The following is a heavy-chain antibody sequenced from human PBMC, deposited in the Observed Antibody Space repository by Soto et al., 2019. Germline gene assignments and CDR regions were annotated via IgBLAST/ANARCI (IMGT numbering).Heavy chain of an antibody. CDR3: ARSEYYYDSSGYVDY. CDR2: IWYDGSNK. CDR1: GFTFSSYG. D-gene: IGHD3-22*01. Sequence: QVQLVESGGGVVQPGRSLRLSCAASGFTFSSYGMHWVRQAPGKGLEWVAVIWYDGSNKYYADSVKSRFTISRDNYKNTLYLQMNSLRAEDTAVYYCARSEYYYDSSGYVDYWGQGTLVTVSS. V-gene: IGHV3-33*01. J-gene: IGHJ4*02.